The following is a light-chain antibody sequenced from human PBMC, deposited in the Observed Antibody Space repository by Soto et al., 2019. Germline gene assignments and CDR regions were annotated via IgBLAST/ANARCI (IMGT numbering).Light chain of an antibody. CDR2: DVY. CDR1: QTLRSGY. V-gene: IGKV3-20*01. J-gene: IGKJ1*01. CDR3: HQYGSSPRA. Sequence: EIVLTQSPGTLSLSPGDRATLSCRASQTLRSGYLAWYQHKPGQPPRLLIYDVYSMTPGTPDRFSGSGSGTDFALTISRLEPEDFEVYYCHQYGSSPRAFGQGTKVEVK.